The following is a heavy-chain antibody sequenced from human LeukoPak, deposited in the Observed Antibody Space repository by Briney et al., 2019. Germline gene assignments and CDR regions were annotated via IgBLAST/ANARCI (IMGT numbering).Heavy chain of an antibody. Sequence: ASVKVSCKASGYIFTNYAIHWVRQAPGQRLEWMGWINAGNGKANYSQKFRGRVTLTRDTSASTAYMELSSLRSEDTAVYYCARTPPKGDIDTWGQGTLVTVSS. J-gene: IGHJ5*02. CDR2: INAGNGKA. V-gene: IGHV1-3*01. CDR1: GYIFTNYA. D-gene: IGHD2-21*02. CDR3: ARTPPKGDIDT.